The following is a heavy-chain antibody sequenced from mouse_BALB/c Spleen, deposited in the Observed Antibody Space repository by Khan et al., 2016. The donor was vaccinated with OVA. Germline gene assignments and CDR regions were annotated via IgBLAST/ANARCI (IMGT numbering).Heavy chain of an antibody. CDR1: GFSLSISGMG. Sequence: QVTLKESGPGILQPSQTLSLTCSFSGFSLSISGMGVSWIRQPSGKGLEWLAHIYWADHKRYNPSLKSRLTIFTDTSRNQVFLKITNVDTADTATYYCARRRDWYFDYWGQGTTLTVSS. CDR3: ARRRDWYFDY. J-gene: IGHJ2*01. D-gene: IGHD3-3*01. CDR2: IYWADHK. V-gene: IGHV8-12*01.